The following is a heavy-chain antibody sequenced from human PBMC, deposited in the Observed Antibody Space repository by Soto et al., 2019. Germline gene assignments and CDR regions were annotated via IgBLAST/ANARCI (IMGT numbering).Heavy chain of an antibody. D-gene: IGHD6-19*01. Sequence: EVQLVESGAGLVQPGGSLRLSCAASGFTFSSDWMHWLRQAPGNGLVWVSRMNSDGSRTTYADSLKGRFTISRDNAKNTLDLQMNSLRAEDTAVYYCARGPRGWYGFDYWGQGTLVTVSS. CDR3: ARGPRGWYGFDY. J-gene: IGHJ5*01. CDR2: MNSDGSRT. V-gene: IGHV3-74*01. CDR1: GFTFSSDW.